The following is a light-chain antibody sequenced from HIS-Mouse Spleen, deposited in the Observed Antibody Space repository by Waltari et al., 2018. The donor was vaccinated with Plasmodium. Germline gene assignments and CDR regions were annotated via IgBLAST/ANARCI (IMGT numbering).Light chain of an antibody. CDR2: QDS. CDR1: KLGDKY. Sequence: SYELTQPPSVSVSPGQTASITCSGDKLGDKYACWYQQKPGQSPVLVINQDSKRPSGVPGRFAGSKSGTTATLPISGTQAIDDADYYCQAWDSSTVVFGGGTKLTVL. J-gene: IGLJ2*01. V-gene: IGLV3-1*01. CDR3: QAWDSSTVV.